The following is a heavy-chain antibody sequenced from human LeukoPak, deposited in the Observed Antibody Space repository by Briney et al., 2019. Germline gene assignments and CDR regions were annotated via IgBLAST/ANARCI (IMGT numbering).Heavy chain of an antibody. D-gene: IGHD3-10*01. CDR3: ARVKYGSGSYYFDY. V-gene: IGHV3-7*01. J-gene: IGHJ4*02. Sequence: GGSLRLSCSASGFTFSSYWMSWVRQAPGKGLEWVANINQDGSVKYHVDSVKGRFTISRDNARNSLYLQMNSLRAEDTAMFYCARVKYGSGSYYFDYWGQGTLVTVSS. CDR1: GFTFSSYW. CDR2: INQDGSVK.